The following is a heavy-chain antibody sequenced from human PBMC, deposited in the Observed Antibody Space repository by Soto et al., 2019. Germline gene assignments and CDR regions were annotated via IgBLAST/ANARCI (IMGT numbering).Heavy chain of an antibody. Sequence: ASVKVSCKASGYTLTGYYMHWVRQAPGQGLEWMGWINPNSGGTNYAQKFQGWVTMTRDTSISTAYMELSRLRSDDTAVYYCARAGSDYDFWSGYTEYYYGMDVWGQGTTVTVSS. CDR1: GYTLTGYY. V-gene: IGHV1-2*04. CDR2: INPNSGGT. CDR3: ARAGSDYDFWSGYTEYYYGMDV. D-gene: IGHD3-3*01. J-gene: IGHJ6*02.